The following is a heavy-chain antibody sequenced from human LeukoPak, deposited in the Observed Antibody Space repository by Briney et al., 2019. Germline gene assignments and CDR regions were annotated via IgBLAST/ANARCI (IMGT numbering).Heavy chain of an antibody. CDR1: GGSISSTNY. Sequence: SETLSLTCTVSGGSISSTNYWGWIRQPPGTGLEWIGSIYYSGITFYNPSLKSRVTISVDTYKNQFSLKLCAVTAADTAVYFCASISSSGWHNMAKDWGQGTLVTVSS. V-gene: IGHV4-39*01. J-gene: IGHJ4*02. D-gene: IGHD6-19*01. CDR2: IYYSGIT. CDR3: ASISSSGWHNMAKD.